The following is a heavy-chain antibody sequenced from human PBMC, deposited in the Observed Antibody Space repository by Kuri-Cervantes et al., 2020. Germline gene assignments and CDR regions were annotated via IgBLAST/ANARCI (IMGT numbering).Heavy chain of an antibody. D-gene: IGHD3-9*01. J-gene: IGHJ6*02. CDR3: ARGRYFDWLLLDSPYGMDV. Sequence: GGSLRLSCAASGFTFSSYGMHWVRQAPGKGLEWVAVISYDGSNKYYADSVKGRFTISGDNSKNTLYLQMNSLRAEDTAVYYCARGRYFDWLLLDSPYGMDVWGQGTTVTVSS. CDR1: GFTFSSYG. V-gene: IGHV3-30*03. CDR2: ISYDGSNK.